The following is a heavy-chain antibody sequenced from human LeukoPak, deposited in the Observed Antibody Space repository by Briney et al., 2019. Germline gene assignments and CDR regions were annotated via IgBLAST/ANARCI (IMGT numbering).Heavy chain of an antibody. CDR3: AKREIGFSDY. Sequence: PGGSLRLSCAASGFTFSSYWMFWVRQAPGKGLVWVSRVNSDGTSTNYADSVKGRFTVSRDNAKNTLYLQMNSLRVEDTAVYYCAKREIGFSDYWGQGTLVTVSS. D-gene: IGHD2/OR15-2a*01. V-gene: IGHV3-74*01. CDR2: VNSDGTST. J-gene: IGHJ4*02. CDR1: GFTFSSYW.